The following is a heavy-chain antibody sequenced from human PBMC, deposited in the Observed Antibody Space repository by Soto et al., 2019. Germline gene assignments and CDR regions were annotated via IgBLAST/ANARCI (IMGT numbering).Heavy chain of an antibody. CDR2: INPSGGST. Sequence: QVQLVQSGAEVKKPGASVKVSCKASGYTFTDYYIHWVRQAPGQGLEWMGMINPSGGSTDYAQKFRGRVTMTRETSTGTVYMELSSLRSEDTAVYYCARPPFPGCINAVCYPFDYWGQGTPVTVSS. V-gene: IGHV1-46*01. J-gene: IGHJ4*02. CDR3: ARPPFPGCINAVCYPFDY. CDR1: GYTFTDYY. D-gene: IGHD2-8*01.